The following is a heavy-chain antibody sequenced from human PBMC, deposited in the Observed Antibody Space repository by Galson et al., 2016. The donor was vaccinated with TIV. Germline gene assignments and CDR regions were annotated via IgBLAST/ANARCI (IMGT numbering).Heavy chain of an antibody. D-gene: IGHD3-10*01. CDR2: IDDSGSS. V-gene: IGHV4-34*01. Sequence: SETLSLTCGVSGGSFRGYYWTWIRLPPGKGLARIGEIDDSGSSNSIPSLKSRLTMSVDTSANRFSLQLSSVTAADTAVYYCTRGRFESGSYYNNGFDYWGQGTPVTGSS. J-gene: IGHJ4*02. CDR1: GGSFRGYY. CDR3: TRGRFESGSYYNNGFDY.